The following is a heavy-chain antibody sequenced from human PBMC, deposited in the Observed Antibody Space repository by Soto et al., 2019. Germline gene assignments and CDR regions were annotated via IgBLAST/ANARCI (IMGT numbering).Heavy chain of an antibody. D-gene: IGHD3-9*01. V-gene: IGHV4-59*01. Sequence: PSETLSLTCTVSGGSISSYYWSWIRQPPGKGLEWIGYIYYSGSTNYNPSLKSRVTISVDTSKNQFSLKLSSVTAADTVVYYCARAPYYDILTGYYSPEFDYWGQGTLVTV. CDR1: GGSISSYY. CDR2: IYYSGST. J-gene: IGHJ4*02. CDR3: ARAPYYDILTGYYSPEFDY.